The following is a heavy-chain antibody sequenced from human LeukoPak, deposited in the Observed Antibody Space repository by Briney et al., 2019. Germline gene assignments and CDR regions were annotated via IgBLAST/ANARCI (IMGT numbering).Heavy chain of an antibody. J-gene: IGHJ4*02. V-gene: IGHV3-23*01. CDR1: GFTFSSYA. Sequence: GGSLRLSCAASGFTFSSYAMSWVRQAPGKGLEWASAISGSGGSTYYADSLKGRFTISRDNAKNSLYLQMNSLRAEDTAVYYCARWSMATHGYYFDYWGQGTLVTVSS. CDR2: ISGSGGST. D-gene: IGHD5-24*01. CDR3: ARWSMATHGYYFDY.